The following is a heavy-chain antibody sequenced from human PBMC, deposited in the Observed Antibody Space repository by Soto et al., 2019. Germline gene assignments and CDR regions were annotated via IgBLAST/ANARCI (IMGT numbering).Heavy chain of an antibody. Sequence: SVKVSCKASGGTFSSYAISWVRQAPGQGLEWMGGIIPIFGTANYAQKFQGRVTVTADESTSTAYMELSSLSSEDTAVYYCAGGGGCSYGCLAGRPFDYWGQGTLVTVSS. D-gene: IGHD5-18*01. CDR1: GGTFSSYA. J-gene: IGHJ4*02. CDR2: IIPIFGTA. V-gene: IGHV1-69*13. CDR3: AGGGGCSYGCLAGRPFDY.